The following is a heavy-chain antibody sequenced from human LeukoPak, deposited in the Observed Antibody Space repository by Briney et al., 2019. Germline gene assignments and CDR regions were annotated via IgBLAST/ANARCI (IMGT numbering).Heavy chain of an antibody. Sequence: GGSLRLSSAPSRFTASRNYMSSGPQAPGKGLEWVSDIYSGGSTYYADSVKGRFTISRDHSKNTLYLQMNSLRAEDTAVYYCAREMPYDSSGYNWSDPWGQGTLVTVSS. D-gene: IGHD3-22*01. CDR3: AREMPYDSSGYNWSDP. CDR2: IYSGGST. V-gene: IGHV3-53*01. J-gene: IGHJ5*02. CDR1: RFTASRNY.